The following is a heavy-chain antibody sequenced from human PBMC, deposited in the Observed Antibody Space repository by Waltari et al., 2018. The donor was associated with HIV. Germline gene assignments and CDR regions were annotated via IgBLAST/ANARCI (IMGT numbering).Heavy chain of an antibody. CDR3: ARGRFEGYILYYYYGMDV. CDR1: GGSISNGRYY. V-gene: IGHV4-61*02. J-gene: IGHJ6*02. CDR2: IYSSGNT. Sequence: QVQLQESGPGLVKPSQTLSLTCTVSGGSISNGRYYWNWIRQPAGKGLEWIGRIYSSGNTNYNPSLKSRVTISVDTSKNQCSLKLSSVTAADTAVYYCARGRFEGYILYYYYGMDVWGQGTTVSVSS. D-gene: IGHD5-12*01.